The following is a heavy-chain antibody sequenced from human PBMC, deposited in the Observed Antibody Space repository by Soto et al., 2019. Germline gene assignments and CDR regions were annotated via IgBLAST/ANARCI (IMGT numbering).Heavy chain of an antibody. V-gene: IGHV3-23*01. J-gene: IGHJ6*02. CDR3: AKGGEWRGGYHYGMDV. Sequence: EVQLLESGGRLIQPGGSLRLSCAASGFSFSEYVMTWVRQVPGKGLEWVSSISGSGSATYYADSVKGRFTISRDNAKDILYLQITTRVVDDTAVYYCAKGGEWRGGYHYGMDVWGQGTTVTVSS. CDR2: ISGSGSAT. D-gene: IGHD3-3*01. CDR1: GFSFSEYV.